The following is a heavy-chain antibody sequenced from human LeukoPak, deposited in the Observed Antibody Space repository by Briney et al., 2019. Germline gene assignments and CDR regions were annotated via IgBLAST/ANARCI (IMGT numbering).Heavy chain of an antibody. CDR3: AREGIDYYDSSGFDGY. Sequence: GGSLRLSCAASGFTFSDYYMSWIRQAPGKGLEWVSYISSSGSTIYYAGSVKGRFTISRDNAKNSLYLQMNSLRAEDTAVYYCAREGIDYYDSSGFDGYWGQGTLVTVSS. V-gene: IGHV3-11*04. CDR2: ISSSGSTI. J-gene: IGHJ4*02. CDR1: GFTFSDYY. D-gene: IGHD3-22*01.